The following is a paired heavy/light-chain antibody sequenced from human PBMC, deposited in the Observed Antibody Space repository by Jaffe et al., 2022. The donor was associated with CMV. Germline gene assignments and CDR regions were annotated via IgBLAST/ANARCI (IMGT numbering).Heavy chain of an antibody. V-gene: IGHV4-39*01. CDR3: ARNRRDYYNYFYMDV. CDR2: VYYSGST. Sequence: QLQLQESGPGLVRPSETLSLTCTVSGGSISSSSYYWAWIRQTPGKGLEWIGSVYYSGSTYDNPSLKSRVTISVDTSKNQFSLNLSSVTAADTAVFYCARNRRDYYNYFYMDVWGKGTTVTVSS. CDR1: GGSISSSSYY. J-gene: IGHJ6*03.
Light chain of an antibody. CDR2: AAS. V-gene: IGKV1-NL1*01. J-gene: IGKJ4*01. CDR3: QQSYRTPLT. CDR1: QDISNS. Sequence: DIQMTQSPSSLSASVGDRVTITCRASQDISNSLAWYQQKPGKAPKLLLYAASRLESGVPSRFSGSGSGTDYTLTISSLQPEDFASYYCQQSYRTPLTFGGGTKVEIK.